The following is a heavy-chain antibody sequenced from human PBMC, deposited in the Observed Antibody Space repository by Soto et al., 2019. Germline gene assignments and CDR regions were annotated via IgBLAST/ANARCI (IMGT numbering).Heavy chain of an antibody. Sequence: GGSLRLSCAASGFTFSNYEMHWVRQAPGKGLEWVSFISSDSRTIYYADSVEGRFTVSRDNARNSVSLQMDSLRDEDAAVYYCARIKLVEWFFINVDVYDMDVWGQGTPVTVSS. CDR1: GFTFSNYE. J-gene: IGHJ6*02. CDR2: ISSDSRTI. V-gene: IGHV3-48*03. CDR3: ARIKLVEWFFINVDVYDMDV. D-gene: IGHD3-3*01.